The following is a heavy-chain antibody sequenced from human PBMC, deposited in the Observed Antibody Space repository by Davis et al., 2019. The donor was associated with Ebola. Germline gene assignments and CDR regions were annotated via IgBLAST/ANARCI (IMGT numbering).Heavy chain of an antibody. CDR2: ISGSGGST. CDR3: ARGSYCTSRTCLFDY. V-gene: IGHV3-23*01. J-gene: IGHJ4*02. D-gene: IGHD2-8*01. Sequence: GESLKISCAASGFTFSSYAMNWVRQAPGKGLEWVSAISGSGGSTYYADSVKGRYTISRDNSKNTLYLQINSLRAEDTALFYCARGSYCTSRTCLFDYWGQGTLVTVSS. CDR1: GFTFSSYA.